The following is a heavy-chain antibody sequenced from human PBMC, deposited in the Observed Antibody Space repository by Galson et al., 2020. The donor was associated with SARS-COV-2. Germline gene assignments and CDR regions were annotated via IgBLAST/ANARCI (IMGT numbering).Heavy chain of an antibody. D-gene: IGHD3-10*01. CDR3: ARLNYYSGDF. CDR1: GLTLSNYW. Sequence: GGPLRLSCAASGLTLSNYWMSWVRQAPGTGLERVANIKQDGSEKYSVDSVKGRFTISRDNAKNSLYLQMNSLRAEDTAVYYCARLNYYSGDFWGQGTLVTVSS. CDR2: IKQDGSEK. V-gene: IGHV3-7*01. J-gene: IGHJ4*02.